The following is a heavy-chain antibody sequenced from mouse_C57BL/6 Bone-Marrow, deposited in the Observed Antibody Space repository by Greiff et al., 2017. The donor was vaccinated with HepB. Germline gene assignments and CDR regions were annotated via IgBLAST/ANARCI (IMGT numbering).Heavy chain of an antibody. D-gene: IGHD2-5*01. Sequence: EVKLMESGGGLVQPGGSLKLSCAASGFTFSDYYMYWVRQTPEKRLEWVAYISNGGGSTYYPDTVKGRFTISRDNAKNTLYLQMSRLKSEDTAMYYCARLSNYDYAMDYWGQGTSVTVSS. CDR2: ISNGGGST. J-gene: IGHJ4*01. CDR1: GFTFSDYY. CDR3: ARLSNYDYAMDY. V-gene: IGHV5-12*01.